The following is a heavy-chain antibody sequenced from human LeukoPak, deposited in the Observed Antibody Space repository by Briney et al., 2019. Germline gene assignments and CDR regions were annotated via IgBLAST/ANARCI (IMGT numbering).Heavy chain of an antibody. CDR2: VSGSSYTK. J-gene: IGHJ4*02. V-gene: IGHV3-23*01. CDR1: GFTFDHYA. Sequence: GGSLRLSCAASGFTFDHYAMTWVRQAPGKGLEWVSSVSGSSYTKYYGDSVKGRFTISRDNSKNTLYLLMNSLRVEDTAMYYCANVGPASRVLSPLVYFDFWGQGTLVTVSS. D-gene: IGHD2-8*01. CDR3: ANVGPASRVLSPLVYFDF.